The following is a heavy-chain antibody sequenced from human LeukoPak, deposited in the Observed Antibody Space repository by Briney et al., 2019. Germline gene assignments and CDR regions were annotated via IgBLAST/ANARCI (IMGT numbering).Heavy chain of an antibody. CDR3: ARDSGLYDYVWGSYRSD. D-gene: IGHD3-16*02. CDR1: GYTFTSYG. CDR2: ISAYNGNT. Sequence: ASAKVSCKASGYTFTSYGISWVRQAPGQGLEWMGWISAYNGNTNYAQKLQGRVTMTTDTSPSTAYMELRSLRSDDPAVYYCARDSGLYDYVWGSYRSDWGQGTLVTVSS. V-gene: IGHV1-18*01. J-gene: IGHJ4*02.